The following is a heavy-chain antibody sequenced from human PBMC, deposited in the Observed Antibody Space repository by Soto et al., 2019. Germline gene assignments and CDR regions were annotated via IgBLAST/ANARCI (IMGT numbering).Heavy chain of an antibody. CDR2: IYHSGST. Sequence: PSETLSLTCAVSGGSISSGGYSWSWIRQPPGKGLEWIGYIYHSGSTYYNPSLKSRVTISVDRSKNQFSLKLSSVTAADTAVYYCDRRAIYAPPGYSGQGTRVTVSS. CDR3: DRRAIYAPPGY. D-gene: IGHD2-2*01. V-gene: IGHV4-30-2*01. J-gene: IGHJ4*02. CDR1: GGSISSGGYS.